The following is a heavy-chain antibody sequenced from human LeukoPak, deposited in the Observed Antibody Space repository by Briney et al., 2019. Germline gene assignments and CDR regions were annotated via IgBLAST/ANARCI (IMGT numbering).Heavy chain of an antibody. CDR2: ITGTYAT. CDR1: GFTFSASP. Sequence: GGSLRLSCAASGFTFSASPMHWVRQASGKGLECVGRITGTYATAYPASVKGRFTISRDNAKNSLYLQMNSLRAEDTAVYYCARVEGQQLYYYYMDVWGKGTTVTVSS. D-gene: IGHD6-13*01. V-gene: IGHV3-73*01. CDR3: ARVEGQQLYYYYMDV. J-gene: IGHJ6*03.